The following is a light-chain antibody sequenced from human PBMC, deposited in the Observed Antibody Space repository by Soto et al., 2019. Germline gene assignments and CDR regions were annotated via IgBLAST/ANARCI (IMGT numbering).Light chain of an antibody. CDR1: ESVSRN. CDR3: QQYGSSPMT. V-gene: IGKV3-20*01. CDR2: DAS. J-gene: IGKJ5*01. Sequence: EVVMTQSPATLSVSPGERATLSCRASESVSRNLAWYQQKPGQAPRLLIYDASNRATGVPDRFSGSGSGTDFTLTISRLEPEDFAVYYCQQYGSSPMTFGQGTRLEIK.